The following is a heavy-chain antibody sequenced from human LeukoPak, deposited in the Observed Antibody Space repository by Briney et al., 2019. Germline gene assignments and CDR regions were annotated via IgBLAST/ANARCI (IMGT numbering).Heavy chain of an antibody. Sequence: GGSLRLTCVASGFTFSSYWMHWVRQAPGKGLVWVSRIGTDGSSTSYADSVKGRFTISRDNAKNTLYLQMNSLRAEDTAVYYCARDRYCSSASCYGGDYWGQGTLVTVSS. V-gene: IGHV3-74*01. D-gene: IGHD2-2*01. J-gene: IGHJ4*02. CDR2: IGTDGSST. CDR3: ARDRYCSSASCYGGDY. CDR1: GFTFSSYW.